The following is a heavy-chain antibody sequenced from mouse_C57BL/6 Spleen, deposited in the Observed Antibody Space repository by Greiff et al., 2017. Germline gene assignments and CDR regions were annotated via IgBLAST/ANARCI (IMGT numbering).Heavy chain of an antibody. J-gene: IGHJ2*01. V-gene: IGHV3-6*01. Sequence: DVKLQESGPGLVKPSQSLSLTCSVTGYSITSGYYWNWIRQFPGNKLEWMGYISYDGSNNYNPSLKNRISITRDTSKNQFFLKLNSVTTEDTATYYCASYGYGDLYYFDYWGQGTTLTVSS. D-gene: IGHD2-2*01. CDR2: ISYDGSN. CDR3: ASYGYGDLYYFDY. CDR1: GYSITSGYY.